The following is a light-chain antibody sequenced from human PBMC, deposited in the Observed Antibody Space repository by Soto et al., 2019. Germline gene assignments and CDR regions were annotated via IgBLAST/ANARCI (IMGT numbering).Light chain of an antibody. V-gene: IGLV4-69*01. CDR3: QTWDTGIQV. J-gene: IGLJ2*01. CDR2: LKSDGSH. Sequence: QLVLTQSPAASASLGASVKLTCTLSSGHNTYSIAWHQQQPEKGPRFLMKLKSDGSHSRGDGIPDRFSGSSSGAERYLTISSLQSEDEADYYCQTWDTGIQVFGGGTKMT. CDR1: SGHNTYS.